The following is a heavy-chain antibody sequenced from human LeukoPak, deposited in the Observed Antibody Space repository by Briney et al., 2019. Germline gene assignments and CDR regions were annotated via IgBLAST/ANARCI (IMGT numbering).Heavy chain of an antibody. CDR3: TGYSSSSGSLSDY. D-gene: IGHD6-13*01. Sequence: PGGSLRLSCTASGFTFGDYAMSWFRQAPGKGLEWVGFIRSKAYGGTTEYAASVKGRFTISRDDSKSIAYLQMNSLKTEDTAVYYCTGYSSSSGSLSDYWGQGTLVTVSP. J-gene: IGHJ4*02. CDR1: GFTFGDYA. V-gene: IGHV3-49*03. CDR2: IRSKAYGGTT.